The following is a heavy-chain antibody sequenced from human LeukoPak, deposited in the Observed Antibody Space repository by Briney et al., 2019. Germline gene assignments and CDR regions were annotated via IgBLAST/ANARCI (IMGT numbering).Heavy chain of an antibody. J-gene: IGHJ4*02. Sequence: GGSLRLSCAASGFSFSSYAMHWVRQAPGKGLEWVAVISYDGSNKYYADSVKGRFTISRDNSKNTLYLQMNSLRAEDTAVYYCARELDGDRGIEYWGQGSLVTVSS. CDR3: ARELDGDRGIEY. D-gene: IGHD4-17*01. V-gene: IGHV3-30-3*01. CDR1: GFSFSSYA. CDR2: ISYDGSNK.